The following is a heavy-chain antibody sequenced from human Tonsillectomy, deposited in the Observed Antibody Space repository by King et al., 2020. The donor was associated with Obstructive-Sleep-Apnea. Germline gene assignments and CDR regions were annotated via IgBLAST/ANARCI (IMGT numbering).Heavy chain of an antibody. J-gene: IGHJ5*02. Sequence: VQLVESGAEVKKPGESLKISCKGSGYSFTSYWIGWVRQMPGKGLEWMGIIYPGDSDTRYSPSFQGQVTISADKSISTAYLQWSSLKASETAVYYCASHVKDSGSQGWFDPWGQGTLVTVSS. D-gene: IGHD1-26*01. CDR2: IYPGDSDT. CDR3: ASHVKDSGSQGWFDP. CDR1: GYSFTSYW. V-gene: IGHV5-51*01.